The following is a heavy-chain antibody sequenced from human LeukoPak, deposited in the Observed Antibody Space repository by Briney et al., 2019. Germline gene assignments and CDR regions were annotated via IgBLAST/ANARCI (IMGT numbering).Heavy chain of an antibody. Sequence: PSETLSLTCTVSGDSISSGGNYWSWIRQPPGKGLEWIGYISHGGVTYYKSSLKSRVSISVDRSKNQFSLNLRSVTAADTAVYYCARFMAGATPYYFDFWGQGTLVTVSS. D-gene: IGHD2-15*01. CDR1: GDSISSGGNY. J-gene: IGHJ4*02. CDR2: ISHGGVT. CDR3: ARFMAGATPYYFDF. V-gene: IGHV4-30-2*01.